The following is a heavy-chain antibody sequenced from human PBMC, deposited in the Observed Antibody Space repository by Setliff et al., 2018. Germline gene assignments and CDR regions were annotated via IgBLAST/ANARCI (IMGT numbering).Heavy chain of an antibody. CDR1: GGSISSSSYY. CDR2: IYYSGST. CDR3: ARMAVRVASRPSSPLEYYYYMDF. J-gene: IGHJ6*03. Sequence: SETLSLTCTVSGGSISSSSYYWGWIRQPPGKGLEWIGNIYYSGSTYYNPSLKSRVTISVDTSKNQFSLKLSSVTAADTAVYYCARMAVRVASRPSSPLEYYYYMDFWGKGATVTVSS. V-gene: IGHV4-39*01. D-gene: IGHD6-6*01.